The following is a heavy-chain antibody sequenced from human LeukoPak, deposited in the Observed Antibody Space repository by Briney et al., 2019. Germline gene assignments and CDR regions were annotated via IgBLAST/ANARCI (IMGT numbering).Heavy chain of an antibody. D-gene: IGHD7-27*01. CDR1: GFTFSSSA. CDR2: ISYDGSNK. Sequence: GGSLRLSCAASGFTFSSSAMHWVRQAPGKGLEWVAVISYDGSNKYYADSVKGRFTISRDNSKNTLYLQMNSLRAEDTAVYYCARDNWAYDYWGQGTLVTVSS. V-gene: IGHV3-30-3*01. J-gene: IGHJ4*02. CDR3: ARDNWAYDY.